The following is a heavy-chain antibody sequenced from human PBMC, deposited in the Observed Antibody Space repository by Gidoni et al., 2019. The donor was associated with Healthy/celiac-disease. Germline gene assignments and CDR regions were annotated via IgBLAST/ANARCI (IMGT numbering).Heavy chain of an antibody. Sequence: EVQLVESGGGLVKPGGSLRLSCAASGFTFSSYSMNWVRQAPGKGLEWVSSISSSSSYIYYADSVKGRFTISRDNAKNSLYLQMNSLRAEDTAVYYCARGYDSSGYQPEYFQHWGQGTLVTVSS. J-gene: IGHJ1*01. CDR1: GFTFSSYS. D-gene: IGHD3-22*01. V-gene: IGHV3-21*01. CDR2: ISSSSSYI. CDR3: ARGYDSSGYQPEYFQH.